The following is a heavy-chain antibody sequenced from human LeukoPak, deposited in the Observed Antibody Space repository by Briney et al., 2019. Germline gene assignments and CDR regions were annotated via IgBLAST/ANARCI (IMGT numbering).Heavy chain of an antibody. V-gene: IGHV1-2*02. D-gene: IGHD1-26*01. CDR2: INPNSGGT. CDR3: ARDRGGSSPAAGY. Sequence: ASVKVSCKASGYTFTGYYMHWVRQAPGQGLEWMGWINPNSGGTNYAQKFQGRVTMTRDTSISTAYMELSRLRSDDPAVYYCARDRGGSSPAAGYWGQGTLVTVSS. J-gene: IGHJ4*02. CDR1: GYTFTGYY.